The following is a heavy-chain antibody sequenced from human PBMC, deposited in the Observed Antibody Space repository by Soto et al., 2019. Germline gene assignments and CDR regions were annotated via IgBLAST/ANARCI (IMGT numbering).Heavy chain of an antibody. Sequence: EVQLVESGGGLVQPGGSLRLSCAASGFTFSSYWMHWVRQAPGKGLVWVSRINSDGSSTSYADSVKGRFTISRDNAKNPLYLQMHSLGAEDTAVYYCARERIAAHYYYYGMDVWGQGTKVTVSS. CDR2: INSDGSST. J-gene: IGHJ6*02. CDR1: GFTFSSYW. CDR3: ARERIAAHYYYYGMDV. D-gene: IGHD6-6*01. V-gene: IGHV3-74*01.